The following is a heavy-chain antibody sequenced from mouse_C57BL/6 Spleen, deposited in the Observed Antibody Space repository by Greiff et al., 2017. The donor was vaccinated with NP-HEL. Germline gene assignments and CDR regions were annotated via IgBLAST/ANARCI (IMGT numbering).Heavy chain of an antibody. Sequence: QVQLQQPGAELVRPGSSVKLSCKASGYTFTSYWMHWVKQRPIQGLEWIGNIDPSDSETHYNQKFKDKATLTVDKSSSTAYMQLSSLTSEDSAVYYCARFYYYGSSHFDDWGQGTTLTVSS. CDR2: IDPSDSET. D-gene: IGHD1-1*01. CDR3: ARFYYYGSSHFDD. V-gene: IGHV1-52*01. J-gene: IGHJ2*01. CDR1: GYTFTSYW.